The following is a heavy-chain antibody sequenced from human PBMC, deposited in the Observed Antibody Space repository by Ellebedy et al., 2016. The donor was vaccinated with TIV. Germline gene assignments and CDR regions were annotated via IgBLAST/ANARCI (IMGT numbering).Heavy chain of an antibody. J-gene: IGHJ4*02. CDR3: ASGFSYGLLDY. CDR2: IYYSGST. Sequence: MPSETLSLTCSVSGASIRSYYWSWIRQPPGKGLEWIGNIYYSGSTNYNPSLKSRVTISVDTSKNQFSLKLSSVTAADTAVFYCASGFSYGLLDYWGQGTLVAVSS. V-gene: IGHV4-59*01. CDR1: GASIRSYY. D-gene: IGHD5-18*01.